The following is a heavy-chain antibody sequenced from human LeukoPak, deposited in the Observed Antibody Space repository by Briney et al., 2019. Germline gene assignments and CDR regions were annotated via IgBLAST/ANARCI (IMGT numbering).Heavy chain of an antibody. Sequence: GGSLRLSCAASGFTFSNYGMHWVRQTPGKGLEWVAFIRYDGTNEYYADSVKGRFTISRDNSKNTLYLQMNSLRAEDTAVYYCAKDQQLVPYYFDYWGQGTLVTVSS. V-gene: IGHV3-30*02. J-gene: IGHJ4*02. CDR1: GFTFSNYG. CDR3: AKDQQLVPYYFDY. CDR2: IRYDGTNE. D-gene: IGHD6-13*01.